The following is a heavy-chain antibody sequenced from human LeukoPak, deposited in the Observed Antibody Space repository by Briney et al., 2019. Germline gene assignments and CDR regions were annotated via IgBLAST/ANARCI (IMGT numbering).Heavy chain of an antibody. Sequence: PGGSLRLSCAASGFTFSSYAMSWVRQAPGKGLEWISAISSSSRSTYYADSVKGRFTISRDNAKNTLYLQMNSLRAEDTAVYYCGVDLTGTIDYWGQGTLVTVSS. J-gene: IGHJ4*02. CDR1: GFTFSSYA. V-gene: IGHV3-23*01. CDR2: ISSSSRST. D-gene: IGHD1-20*01. CDR3: GVDLTGTIDY.